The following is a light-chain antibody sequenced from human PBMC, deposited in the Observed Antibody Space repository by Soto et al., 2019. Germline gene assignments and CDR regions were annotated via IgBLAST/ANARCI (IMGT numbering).Light chain of an antibody. J-gene: IGKJ3*01. V-gene: IGKV1-39*01. CDR1: QGIRND. CDR3: QQTYTTPFT. CDR2: AAT. Sequence: IPMTQSPSSLSASVGDRVTITCRASQGIRNDLGWYQQKPGKAPKLLIYAATSLQSGVPSRFSGSGSGTDFTLTISNLQPEDFATYYCQQTYTTPFTFGPGTKVDIK.